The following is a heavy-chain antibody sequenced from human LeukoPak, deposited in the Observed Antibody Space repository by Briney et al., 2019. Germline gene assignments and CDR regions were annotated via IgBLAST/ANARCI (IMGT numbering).Heavy chain of an antibody. D-gene: IGHD6-13*01. CDR1: GFTVSSNY. J-gene: IGHJ4*02. Sequence: GGSLRLSCAASGFTVSSNYMSWVRQAPGKGLEWVANIKQDGSEKYYVDSVKGRFTISRDNAKNSLYLQMNSLRAEDTAVYYCARELRAAADGYWGQGTLVTVSS. CDR3: ARELRAAADGY. V-gene: IGHV3-7*01. CDR2: IKQDGSEK.